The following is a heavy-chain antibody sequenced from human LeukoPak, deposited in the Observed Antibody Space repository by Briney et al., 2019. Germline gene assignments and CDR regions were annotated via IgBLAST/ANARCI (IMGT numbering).Heavy chain of an antibody. D-gene: IGHD1-26*01. CDR2: ISAYSGNR. V-gene: IGHV1-18*01. J-gene: IGHJ1*01. CDR1: GYTFTSYG. CDR3: TRAGSVVGGTKYFPH. Sequence: ASVKGSCKASGYTFTSYGVSWVRQAPGEGLEWMGGISAYSGNRNYAQKFQARVTLTIDRTTNTAYMELRSMASDDTALYYCTRAGSVVGGTKYFPHWGQGTLVTVSA.